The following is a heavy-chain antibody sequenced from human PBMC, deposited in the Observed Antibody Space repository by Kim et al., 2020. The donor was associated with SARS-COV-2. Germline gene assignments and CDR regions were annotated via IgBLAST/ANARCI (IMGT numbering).Heavy chain of an antibody. J-gene: IGHJ4*02. CDR3: AKDPVSD. CDR1: GFTFSTYA. Sequence: GGSLRLSCAASGFTFSTYAMYWVRQAPGKGLECVSGISGSGGGGRTYDADSVKGRFTISRDNSKNMLYLQMNNLRGEDTAIYYCAKDPVSDWGQGTLVTVSS. CDR2: ISGSGGGGRT. V-gene: IGHV3-23*01.